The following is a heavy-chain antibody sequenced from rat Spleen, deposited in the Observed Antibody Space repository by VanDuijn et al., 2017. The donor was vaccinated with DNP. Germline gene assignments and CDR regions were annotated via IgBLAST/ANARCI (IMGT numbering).Heavy chain of an antibody. D-gene: IGHD1-6*01. V-gene: IGHV5-22*01. Sequence: EVQLVESGGGLVQPGRSLQLSCVASGFTFNNYGLAWVRQAPGKGLEWVASISYEGSSTYYGDSVKGRFTISRDNAKSTLYLQMNSLRSEDTATYYCARYYGYYYAMDAWGQGTSVTVSS. CDR3: ARYYGYYYAMDA. CDR2: ISYEGSST. CDR1: GFTFNNYG. J-gene: IGHJ4*01.